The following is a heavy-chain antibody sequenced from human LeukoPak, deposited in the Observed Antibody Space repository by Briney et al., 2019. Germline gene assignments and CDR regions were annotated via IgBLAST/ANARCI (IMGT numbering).Heavy chain of an antibody. Sequence: GGSLRLSCAASGFTFSSYGMHWVRQAPGKGLAWVAFIRYDGSNKYYADSVKGRFTISRDNSKNTLYLQMNSLRAEDTAVYYCAKDLPPLEWFGERTTGFFDYWGQGTLVTVSS. J-gene: IGHJ4*02. CDR2: IRYDGSNK. CDR1: GFTFSSYG. D-gene: IGHD3-10*01. V-gene: IGHV3-30*02. CDR3: AKDLPPLEWFGERTTGFFDY.